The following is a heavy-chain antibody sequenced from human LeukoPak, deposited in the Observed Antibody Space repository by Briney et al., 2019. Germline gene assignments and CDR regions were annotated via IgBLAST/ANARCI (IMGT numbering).Heavy chain of an antibody. CDR2: IYSGGST. J-gene: IGHJ4*02. V-gene: IGHV3-66*01. CDR3: ARDFPTKAFDY. D-gene: IGHD2/OR15-2a*01. Sequence: PGGSLRLSCAAPGFTVGSNYMSWVRQAPGKGLEWVSVIYSGGSTYYADSVKGRFTISRDNSKNTLYLQMNSLRAEDTAVYYCARDFPTKAFDYWGQGTLVTVSS. CDR1: GFTVGSNY.